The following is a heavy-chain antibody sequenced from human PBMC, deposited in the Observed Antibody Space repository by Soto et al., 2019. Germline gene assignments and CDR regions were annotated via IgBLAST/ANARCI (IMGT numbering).Heavy chain of an antibody. D-gene: IGHD3-10*01. CDR3: ARDRGGYVYGENWFDP. J-gene: IGHJ5*02. CDR1: GYTFTSYG. V-gene: IGHV1-18*01. Sequence: QVQLVQSGAEVKKPGASVKVSCKASGYTFTSYGISWVRQAPGQGLEWMGWISAYNGNTNYAQKLQGRVTMTTDTSTSTAYRELRSLRSDDTAVYYCARDRGGYVYGENWFDPWGQGTLVTVSS. CDR2: ISAYNGNT.